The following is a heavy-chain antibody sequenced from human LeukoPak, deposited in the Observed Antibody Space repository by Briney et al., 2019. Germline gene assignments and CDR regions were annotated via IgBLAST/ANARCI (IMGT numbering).Heavy chain of an antibody. V-gene: IGHV1-69*13. Sequence: GASVKVFCKASGGTFSSYAISWVRQAPGQGLEWMGGIIPIFGTANYAQKFQGRVTITADESTSTAYMELSSLRSEDTAVYYCAKPIREAYYYYGMDVWGQGTTVTVSS. CDR3: AKPIREAYYYYGMDV. CDR2: IIPIFGTA. CDR1: GGTFSSYA. J-gene: IGHJ6*02. D-gene: IGHD3-10*01.